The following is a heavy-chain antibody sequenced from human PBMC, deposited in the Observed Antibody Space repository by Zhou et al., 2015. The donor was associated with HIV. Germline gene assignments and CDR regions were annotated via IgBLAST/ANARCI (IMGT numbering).Heavy chain of an antibody. J-gene: IGHJ2*01. Sequence: APGQGLEWMGGIIPIFGTANYAQKFQGRLTITADDSTTTAYMEVSSLRSEDTAVYYCAREGWGSWYFDLWGRGTLVSVSS. CDR3: AREGWGSWYFDL. D-gene: IGHD7-27*01. CDR2: IIPIFGTA. V-gene: IGHV1-69*01.